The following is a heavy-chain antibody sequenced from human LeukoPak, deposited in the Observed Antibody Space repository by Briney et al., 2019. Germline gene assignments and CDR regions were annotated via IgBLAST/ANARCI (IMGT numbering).Heavy chain of an antibody. Sequence: GRSLRLSCAASGFTFDDYAMHWVRQAPGKGLEWVSGISWNSGSIGYADSVKGRFTISRDNAKNSLYLQMNSLRAEDMALYYCAKGMYNWNYEVAFDIWGQGTMVTVSS. CDR3: AKGMYNWNYEVAFDI. CDR1: GFTFDDYA. V-gene: IGHV3-9*03. D-gene: IGHD1-7*01. J-gene: IGHJ3*02. CDR2: ISWNSGSI.